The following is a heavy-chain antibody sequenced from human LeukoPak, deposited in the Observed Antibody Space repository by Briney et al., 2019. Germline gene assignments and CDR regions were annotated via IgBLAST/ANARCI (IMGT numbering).Heavy chain of an antibody. D-gene: IGHD1-14*01. CDR2: ISGSGGST. J-gene: IGHJ5*02. CDR3: AKVPDGREANWFDP. Sequence: GGSLRLSCAASGFTFSSYAMSWVRQAPGKGLEWVSAISGSGGSTYYADSVKGRLTISRDNSKNTLYLQMNSLRAEDTAVYYCAKVPDGREANWFDPWGQGTLVTVSS. CDR1: GFTFSSYA. V-gene: IGHV3-23*01.